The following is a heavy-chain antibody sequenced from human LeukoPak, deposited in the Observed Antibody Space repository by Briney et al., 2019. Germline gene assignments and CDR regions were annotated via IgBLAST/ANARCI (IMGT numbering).Heavy chain of an antibody. D-gene: IGHD1-26*01. J-gene: IGHJ4*02. CDR2: ISGDGGST. CDR3: ARDKPRGSYYGSIFDS. Sequence: PGGSLRLSCAASGFTFDDYAMHWVRQAPGEGLEWVSLISGDGGSTYYADSVKGRFTISRDNAKSSLFLQMNSLRAEDAAVYYCARDKPRGSYYGSIFDSWGQGTLVTVSS. CDR1: GFTFDDYA. V-gene: IGHV3-43*02.